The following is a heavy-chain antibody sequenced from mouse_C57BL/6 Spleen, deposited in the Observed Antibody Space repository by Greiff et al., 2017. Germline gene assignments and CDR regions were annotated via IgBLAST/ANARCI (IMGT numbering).Heavy chain of an antibody. CDR2: IDPSDSYT. CDR1: GYTFTSYW. J-gene: IGHJ3*01. Sequence: VQLQQPGAELVRPGTSVKLSCKASGYTFTSYWMHWVKQRPGQGLEWIGVIDPSDSYTNYNQKFKGKATLTVDTSSSTAYMQLSSLTSEDSAVYYCAREDYYGSSPLFAYWGQGTLVTVSA. CDR3: AREDYYGSSPLFAY. D-gene: IGHD1-1*01. V-gene: IGHV1-59*01.